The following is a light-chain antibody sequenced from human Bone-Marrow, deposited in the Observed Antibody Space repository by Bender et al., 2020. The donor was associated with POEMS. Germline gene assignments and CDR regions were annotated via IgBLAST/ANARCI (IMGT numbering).Light chain of an antibody. CDR1: KLGEEY. V-gene: IGLV3-25*03. CDR3: QSADSSGTRL. CDR2: QDT. Sequence: SYELTQPPSVSVSPGQTATITCSGEKLGEEYACWYQQKPGQSPVVVIYQDTKRPSGIPERFSGSSSGTTVTLTISGVLAEDEADYYCQSADSSGTRLFGGGTKVTVL. J-gene: IGLJ2*01.